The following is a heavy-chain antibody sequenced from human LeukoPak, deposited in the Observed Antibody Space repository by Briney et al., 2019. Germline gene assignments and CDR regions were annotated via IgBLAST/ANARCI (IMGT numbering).Heavy chain of an antibody. D-gene: IGHD1-1*01. CDR3: ARVSWFPGTSYYYMDV. CDR1: GGSFSGYY. CDR2: INHSGST. V-gene: IGHV4-34*01. J-gene: IGHJ6*03. Sequence: SETLSLTCAVYGGSFSGYYWGWIRQPPGKGLEWIGEINHSGSTNYNPSLKSRVTISLDTSKNQFSLKLTSVTAADTAVYYCARVSWFPGTSYYYMDVWGKGTTVTVSS.